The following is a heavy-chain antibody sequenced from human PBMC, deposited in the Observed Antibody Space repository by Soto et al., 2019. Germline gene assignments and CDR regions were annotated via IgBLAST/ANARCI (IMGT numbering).Heavy chain of an antibody. J-gene: IGHJ4*02. Sequence: QVQLQESGPGLVKPSETLSLTCTVSGGSISSYYWSWIRQPPGKGLEWIGYIYYSGSTNYNPSLKXRXTXXVDTSKNQFSLKLSSVTAADTAVYYCARASGQIDYWGQGTLVTVSS. CDR1: GGSISSYY. CDR2: IYYSGST. V-gene: IGHV4-59*01. CDR3: ARASGQIDY.